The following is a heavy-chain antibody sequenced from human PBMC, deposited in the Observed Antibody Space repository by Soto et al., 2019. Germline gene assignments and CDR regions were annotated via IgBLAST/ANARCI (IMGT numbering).Heavy chain of an antibody. V-gene: IGHV4-31*03. CDR2: IYYSGST. J-gene: IGHJ5*02. D-gene: IGHD4-4*01. CDR3: ASMTTVTTGNWFDP. Sequence: SETLSLTCTVSGGSISSGGYYWSWIRQHPGKGLEWIGYIYYSGSTYYNPSLKSRVTISVDTSKNQFSLKLSSVTAAGTAVYYCASMTTVTTGNWFDPWGQGTLVTVSS. CDR1: GGSISSGGYY.